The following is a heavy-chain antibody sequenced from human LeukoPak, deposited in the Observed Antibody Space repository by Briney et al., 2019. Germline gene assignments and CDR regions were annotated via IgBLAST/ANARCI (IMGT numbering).Heavy chain of an antibody. J-gene: IGHJ4*02. D-gene: IGHD4-17*01. Sequence: RGSLTLSCAASGLIFSRSWMNWVRQAPGKGLERVANIQQDGSETYYVDSVRGRLTISRHKAKNSLYLQINRLIAKHTDVYYCARGYGDSIHFDYWGQGTLVTVSS. CDR3: ARGYGDSIHFDY. CDR1: GLIFSRSW. CDR2: IQQDGSET. V-gene: IGHV3-7*04.